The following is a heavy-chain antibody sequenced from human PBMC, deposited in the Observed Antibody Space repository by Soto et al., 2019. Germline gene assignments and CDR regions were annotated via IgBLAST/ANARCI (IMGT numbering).Heavy chain of an antibody. Sequence: QVQLVQSGAEVKKPGSSVKVSCKASGGTFSSYAISWVRQAHGQGREWMGGIIPIFGTANYEHKFQGRVTITADESTSTADMELSSLRSEDTAVYYCARGGELGAIDCKHWGQGTLVTVSS. D-gene: IGHD1-26*01. J-gene: IGHJ1*01. V-gene: IGHV1-69*12. CDR1: GGTFSSYA. CDR3: ARGGELGAIDCKH. CDR2: IIPIFGTA.